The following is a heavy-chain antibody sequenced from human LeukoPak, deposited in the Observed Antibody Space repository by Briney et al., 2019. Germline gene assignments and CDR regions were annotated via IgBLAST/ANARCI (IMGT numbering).Heavy chain of an antibody. Sequence: SETLSLTCTVSGGSITNYYWNWIRQPPGKGLEWIGYIYYSGSTNYNPSLTSRVTISVDTSKNQFSLKLSSVTAEDTAVYYCARHSRTYYDFDYWGQGTLVTVSS. V-gene: IGHV4-59*08. CDR1: GGSITNYY. CDR2: IYYSGST. D-gene: IGHD1-26*01. CDR3: ARHSRTYYDFDY. J-gene: IGHJ4*02.